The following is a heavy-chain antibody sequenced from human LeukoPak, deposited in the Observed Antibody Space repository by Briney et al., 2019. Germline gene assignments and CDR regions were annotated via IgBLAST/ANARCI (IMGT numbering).Heavy chain of an antibody. J-gene: IGHJ4*01. V-gene: IGHV3-23*01. CDR1: GFTVSSYA. CDR3: AKDSALGGLDYFDS. Sequence: GGSLRLSCAASGFTVSSYAMSWVRQAPGERLDWVSVISGRGEDTYYADSVKGRFTISRDNSKNTVYLQMNSLRAEDTAVYYCAKDSALGGLDYFDSWGQGTLVTVSS. D-gene: IGHD3-10*01. CDR2: ISGRGEDT.